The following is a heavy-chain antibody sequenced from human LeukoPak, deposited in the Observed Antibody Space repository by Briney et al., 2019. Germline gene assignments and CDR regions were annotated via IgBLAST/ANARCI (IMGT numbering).Heavy chain of an antibody. CDR3: ARGRFNTYCFDS. J-gene: IGHJ4*02. CDR1: GFFSSDYY. V-gene: IGHV3-11*01. Sequence: PGGSLRLSCAASGFFSSDYYMSWIRQAPGKGLEWISYISSTGITKYYAESVKGRFTISRDNAENSLFLQMNSLRVEDTAVYYCARGRFNTYCFDSWGQGTLVTVSS. CDR2: ISSTGITK. D-gene: IGHD3-10*01.